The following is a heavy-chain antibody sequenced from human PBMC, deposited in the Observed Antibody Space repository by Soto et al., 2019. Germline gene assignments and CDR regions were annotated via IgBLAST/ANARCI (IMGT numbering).Heavy chain of an antibody. Sequence: QLQLQESGPGLVKPSETLSLTCAVSGGSISSSSYYWGWIRQPPGKGLEWIGTIYYSGSTYYNPSLKSRVTISVDTSKNQFSLKLSSVTAADTAVYYCARRIVGAESNWFDPWGQGTLVTVSS. CDR2: IYYSGST. CDR3: ARRIVGAESNWFDP. D-gene: IGHD1-26*01. J-gene: IGHJ5*02. V-gene: IGHV4-39*01. CDR1: GGSISSSSYY.